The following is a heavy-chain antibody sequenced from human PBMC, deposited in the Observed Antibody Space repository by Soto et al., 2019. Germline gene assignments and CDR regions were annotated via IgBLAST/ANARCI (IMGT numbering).Heavy chain of an antibody. Sequence: SETLSLTCTVSGDSISSYYWSWIRQPPGKGLEWIGYIYYSGSTNYNPSLKSRVTISVDTSKNQFSLKLSSVTAADTAVYYCARERGSGIFDYWGQGTLVTVS. CDR3: ARERGSGIFDY. D-gene: IGHD3-10*01. CDR1: GDSISSYY. V-gene: IGHV4-59*01. CDR2: IYYSGST. J-gene: IGHJ4*02.